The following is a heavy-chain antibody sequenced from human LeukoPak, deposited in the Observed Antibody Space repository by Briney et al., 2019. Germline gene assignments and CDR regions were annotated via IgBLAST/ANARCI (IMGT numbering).Heavy chain of an antibody. D-gene: IGHD3-3*01. V-gene: IGHV4-39*07. J-gene: IGHJ3*02. CDR1: GGSISSSSYY. CDR3: ARDHHVFFSAYRRVVEPRNAFDI. CDR2: IYYSGST. Sequence: PSETLSLTCTVSGGSISSSSYYWGWIRQPPGKGLEWIGSIYYSGSTYYNPSLKSRVTISVDTSKNQFSLKLSSVTAADTAVYYCARDHHVFFSAYRRVVEPRNAFDIWGQGTMVTVSS.